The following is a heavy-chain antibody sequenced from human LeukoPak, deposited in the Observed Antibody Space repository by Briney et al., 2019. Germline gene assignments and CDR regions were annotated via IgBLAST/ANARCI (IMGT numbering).Heavy chain of an antibody. D-gene: IGHD3-9*01. CDR1: GYTFTSYG. CDR2: ISAYNGNT. J-gene: IGHJ4*02. V-gene: IGHV1-18*01. CDR3: ARGGYDILTGFRVLDY. Sequence: ASVKVSCKASGYTFTSYGISWVRQAPGQGLEWMGWISAYNGNTNYAQKLQGRVTMTTDTFTSTAYMELRSLRSDDTAVYYCARGGYDILTGFRVLDYWGQGTLVTVSS.